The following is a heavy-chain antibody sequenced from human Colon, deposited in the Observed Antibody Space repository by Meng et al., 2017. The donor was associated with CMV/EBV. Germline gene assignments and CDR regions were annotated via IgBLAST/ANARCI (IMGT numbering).Heavy chain of an antibody. CDR3: ARDSGYDAPFDY. V-gene: IGHV4-31*02. Sequence: VSCGSLSGGDFYLNWIRQHPGKGLEWIGYIYYSGTTYYNPSLKSRAMISLDKSKNQFSLNLSSVTAADTAVYFCARDSGYDAPFDYWGQGTLVTVSS. CDR1: CGSLSGGDFY. CDR2: IYYSGTT. J-gene: IGHJ4*02. D-gene: IGHD5-12*01.